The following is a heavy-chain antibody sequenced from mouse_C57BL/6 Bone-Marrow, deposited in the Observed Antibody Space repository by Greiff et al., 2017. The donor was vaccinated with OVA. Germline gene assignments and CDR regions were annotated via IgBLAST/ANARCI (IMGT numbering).Heavy chain of an antibody. V-gene: IGHV1-81*01. D-gene: IGHD1-1*01. J-gene: IGHJ2*01. CDR2: IYPRSGNT. CDR3: ARDYGSIYYFDY. Sequence: QVQLQQSGAELARPGASVKLSCKASGYTFTSYGLSWVKQRTGQGLEWIGEIYPRSGNTYYNEKFKGKATLTADKSSSTAYMELRSLTSEDSAVYFCARDYGSIYYFDYWGQGTTLTVSS. CDR1: GYTFTSYG.